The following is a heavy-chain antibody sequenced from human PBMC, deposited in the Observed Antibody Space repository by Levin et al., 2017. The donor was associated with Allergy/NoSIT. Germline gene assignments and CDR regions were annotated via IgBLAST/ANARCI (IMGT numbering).Heavy chain of an antibody. J-gene: IGHJ4*02. CDR2: IYDTGNT. CDR3: GRFVWGSDRGFDY. Sequence: SETLSLTCTVSGGSISSDNWSWIRQPPGKGLEWIGYIYDTGNTNYNPSLKSRVTLSVDTSKNQFSLKLSSVTPADTAVYYCGRFVWGSDRGFDYWGQGTLVTVSS. V-gene: IGHV4-59*01. D-gene: IGHD3-16*02. CDR1: GGSISSDN.